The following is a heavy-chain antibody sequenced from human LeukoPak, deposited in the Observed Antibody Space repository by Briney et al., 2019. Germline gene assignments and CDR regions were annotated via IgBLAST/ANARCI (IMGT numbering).Heavy chain of an antibody. CDR3: ARERLGRFDT. CDR1: GGSISSYY. J-gene: IGHJ5*02. CDR2: IYYSGST. Sequence: SETLSLTCTVSGGSISSYYWSWIRQPPGKGLEWIGYIYYSGSTNYNPSLKSRVTISVDTSKNQFSLKLSSVTAADTAVYYCARERLGRFDTWGQGTLVTVSS. D-gene: IGHD7-27*01. V-gene: IGHV4-59*01.